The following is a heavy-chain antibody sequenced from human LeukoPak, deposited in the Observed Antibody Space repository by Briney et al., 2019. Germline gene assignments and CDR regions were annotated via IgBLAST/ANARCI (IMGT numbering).Heavy chain of an antibody. CDR3: ARDRRDGYNVLDY. CDR2: ISSSGSTI. CDR1: GFTFSSYE. Sequence: GGSLRLSCAASGFTFSSYEMNWVRQAPGKGLEWVSYISSSGSTIYYADSVKGRFTISRDNAKNSLYLQMNSLSAEDTAIYYCARDRRDGYNVLDYWGQGTLVTVSS. V-gene: IGHV3-48*03. D-gene: IGHD5-24*01. J-gene: IGHJ4*02.